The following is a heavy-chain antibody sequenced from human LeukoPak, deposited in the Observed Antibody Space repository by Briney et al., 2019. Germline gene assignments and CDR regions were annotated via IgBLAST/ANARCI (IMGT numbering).Heavy chain of an antibody. V-gene: IGHV4-59*01. Sequence: SETLSLTCTVSGGSITSDYWSWIRQPPGKGLEWIAYNRDSGTTNYNPSLKSRVTISLDTSKNQFSLKLTSVTAADTAVYYCARGAGWYGNWGQGTLVTVSS. CDR1: GGSITSDY. D-gene: IGHD6-19*01. J-gene: IGHJ4*02. CDR2: NRDSGTT. CDR3: ARGAGWYGN.